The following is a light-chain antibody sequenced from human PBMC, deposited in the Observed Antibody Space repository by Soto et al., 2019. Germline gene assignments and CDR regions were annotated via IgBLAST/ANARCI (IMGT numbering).Light chain of an antibody. CDR3: QQRSNWAIT. CDR2: GAS. CDR1: QSVSSSY. Sequence: EIVLTRSPGTLSLSPGERATLSCRASQSVSSSYLAWYQQKPGQAPGLLIYGASTRATGIPARFSGSGSGTDFTLTISSLEPEDFAVYYCQQRSNWAITFGQGTRLEIK. J-gene: IGKJ5*01. V-gene: IGKV3D-20*02.